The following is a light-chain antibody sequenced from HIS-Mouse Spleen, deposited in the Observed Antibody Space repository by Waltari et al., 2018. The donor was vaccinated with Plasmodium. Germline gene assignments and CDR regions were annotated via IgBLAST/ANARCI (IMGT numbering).Light chain of an antibody. V-gene: IGKV1-8*01. CDR1: QGLSSY. CDR2: AAS. CDR3: QQYYSYPRT. Sequence: AIRMTKSPSSLSSSTGDRVTITCRASQGLSSYLAWYQQKPAQAPKLLIYAASTLQSGVPSRFSGSGSGTDFTLTIRCLQSEDFATYCCQQYYSYPRTCGQGTKLEIK. J-gene: IGKJ2*01.